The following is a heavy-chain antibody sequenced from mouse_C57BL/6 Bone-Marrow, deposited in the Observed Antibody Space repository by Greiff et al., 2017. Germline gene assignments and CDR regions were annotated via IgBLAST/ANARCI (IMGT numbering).Heavy chain of an antibody. J-gene: IGHJ1*03. D-gene: IGHD1-1*01. CDR2: IDPENGDT. Sequence: EVQLQQSGAELVRPGASVKLSCTASGFNIKDDYMHWVKQRPEQGLEWIGWIDPENGDTEYASKFQGKATITADTSSNTAYLQLSSLTSEDTAVYYCTYYDGSSFRWYFDVWGTGTTVTVSS. CDR3: TYYDGSSFRWYFDV. V-gene: IGHV14-4*01. CDR1: GFNIKDDY.